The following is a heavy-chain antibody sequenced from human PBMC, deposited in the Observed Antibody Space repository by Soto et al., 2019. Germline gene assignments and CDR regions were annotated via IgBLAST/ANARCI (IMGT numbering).Heavy chain of an antibody. CDR1: GDSVSSYASC. Sequence: PSQTLSLHLVSSGDSVSSYASCCNCIRQSPSRGLEWLGRTYYRSKLFLDYAASVQSRMTISPDTSRNQFSLQLKSVTPEDTAVYYCARVHCSGGTCLDGLDVWGQGTTVTVS. V-gene: IGHV6-1*01. CDR3: ARVHCSGGTCLDGLDV. CDR2: TYYRSKLFL. D-gene: IGHD2-15*01. J-gene: IGHJ6*02.